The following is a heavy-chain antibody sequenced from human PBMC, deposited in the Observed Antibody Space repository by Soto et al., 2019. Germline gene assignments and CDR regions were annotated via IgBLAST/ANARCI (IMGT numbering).Heavy chain of an antibody. CDR3: ASMIGDPVLSFDS. J-gene: IGHJ5*01. CDR1: GGSISSYY. D-gene: IGHD3-10*02. Sequence: QVQLQESGPGLVKPSETLSLTCTVSGGSISSYYWSWIRQPPGKGLEWIGFIFYSGGTSYNPSLKSRVTISIDTSEYQFSLKLNSVTAADTAVYYCASMIGDPVLSFDSWGQGTLAAVSS. CDR2: IFYSGGT. V-gene: IGHV4-59*01.